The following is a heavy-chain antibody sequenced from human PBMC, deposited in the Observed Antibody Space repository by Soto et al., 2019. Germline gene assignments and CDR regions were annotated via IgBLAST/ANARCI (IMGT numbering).Heavy chain of an antibody. CDR2: ISPDGDDT. CDR1: GFIFSRSA. D-gene: IGHD1-20*01. Sequence: GSLRLSCAASGFIFSRSAMHWVRQAPGKGLEFISAISPDGDDTYYGNSVKGRFTISRDNSRDTLYLQMGSLRAEDMAVYYCAARIIADNDYWGQGTQVTVSS. J-gene: IGHJ4*02. V-gene: IGHV3-64*01. CDR3: AARIIADNDY.